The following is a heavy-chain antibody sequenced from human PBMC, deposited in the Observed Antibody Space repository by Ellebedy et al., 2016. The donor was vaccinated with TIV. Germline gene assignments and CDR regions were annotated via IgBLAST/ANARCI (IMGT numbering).Heavy chain of an antibody. D-gene: IGHD2-21*01. Sequence: GESLKISXAASGFTFSDCCMSWIRQAPGKGLEWISYISSGDVTIYYADSVKGRFTISRDNAKKSLFLQMNSLRAEDTAVYYCARASLGDLDAFDIWGQGTMVTVSS. CDR3: ARASLGDLDAFDI. CDR1: GFTFSDCC. J-gene: IGHJ3*02. V-gene: IGHV3-11*01. CDR2: ISSGDVTI.